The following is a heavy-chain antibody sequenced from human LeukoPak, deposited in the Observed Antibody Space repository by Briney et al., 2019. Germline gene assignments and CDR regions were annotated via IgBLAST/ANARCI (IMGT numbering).Heavy chain of an antibody. D-gene: IGHD2-2*01. J-gene: IGHJ4*02. Sequence: GRSLRLSCAASGFTFSSYAMSWVRQAPGKGLEWVPAISGSGGSTYYADPVKGRFTNSRDNSKNTLYLQMNSLRAEDTAVYYCAKDDQLQDYFDYWGQGTLVTVSS. CDR2: ISGSGGST. CDR1: GFTFSSYA. V-gene: IGHV3-23*01. CDR3: AKDDQLQDYFDY.